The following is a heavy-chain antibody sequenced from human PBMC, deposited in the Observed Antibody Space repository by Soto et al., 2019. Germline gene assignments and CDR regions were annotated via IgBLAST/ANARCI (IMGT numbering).Heavy chain of an antibody. CDR1: GFSFSSDS. V-gene: IGHV3-21*01. D-gene: IGHD1-7*01. Sequence: GGSLRLSCAGSGFSFSSDSMGWVRQAPGKGLEWVASTSSSGSFMNYADSVKGRFTISRDNAKNSLYLQMSGLKDEDTAVYYCARDPPTGTTLDWADSWGQGTLVTVS. CDR3: ARDPPTGTTLDWADS. J-gene: IGHJ4*02. CDR2: TSSSGSFM.